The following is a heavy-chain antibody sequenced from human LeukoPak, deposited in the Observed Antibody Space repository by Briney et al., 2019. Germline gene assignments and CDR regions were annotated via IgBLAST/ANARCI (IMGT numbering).Heavy chain of an antibody. V-gene: IGHV3-7*01. Sequence: GGSLRLSCAASGYTFSTYWMSWVRQAPGKGLEWVANIKQDGSEKYYVDSVKGRFTISRDNAKNSLYLQMNSPRAEDTAMYYCARDSAGNDYWGQGTLVTVSS. CDR2: IKQDGSEK. J-gene: IGHJ4*02. D-gene: IGHD6-13*01. CDR3: ARDSAGNDY. CDR1: GYTFSTYW.